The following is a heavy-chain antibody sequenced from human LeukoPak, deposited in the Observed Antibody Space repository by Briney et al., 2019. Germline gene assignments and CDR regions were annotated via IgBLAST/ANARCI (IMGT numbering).Heavy chain of an antibody. J-gene: IGHJ5*02. V-gene: IGHV1-46*01. CDR3: ARDPGLYQLLLWFDP. CDR1: GYTFTSYY. CDR2: INPSGGST. D-gene: IGHD2-2*01. Sequence: ASVKVSCKASGYTFTSYYMHWVRQAPGQGLEWMGIINPSGGSTSYAQKFQGRVTMTRDTSTSTVYMELSSLRSEDTAVYYCARDPGLYQLLLWFDPWGQGTLVTVSS.